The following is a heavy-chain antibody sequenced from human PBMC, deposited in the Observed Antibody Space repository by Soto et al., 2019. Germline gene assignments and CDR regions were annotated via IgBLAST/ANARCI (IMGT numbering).Heavy chain of an antibody. CDR1: GDTFSFYT. J-gene: IGHJ4*02. D-gene: IGHD4-17*01. V-gene: IGHV1-69*02. Sequence: QVQLVQSGAEVKKPGSSVKVSCKASGDTFSFYTINWVRQAPGLGLEWVGRINPILSMSNYAQKFQGRVTMTADKSTNTAYIKLRSLRSNNTAIYYCPTTYGPAYRAFDYWSQGALVTVSS. CDR2: INPILSMS. CDR3: PTTYGPAYRAFDY.